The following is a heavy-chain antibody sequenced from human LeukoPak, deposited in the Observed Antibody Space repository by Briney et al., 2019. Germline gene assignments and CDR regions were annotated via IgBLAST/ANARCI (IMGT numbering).Heavy chain of an antibody. Sequence: ASVMVSCKASGYTFTGYYMHWVRQAPGQGLERMGWINPNSGGTNYAQKFQGRVTMTRDTSISTAYMELSRLRSDDTAVYYCARVEMATILFYWGQGTLVTVSS. J-gene: IGHJ4*02. CDR1: GYTFTGYY. CDR3: ARVEMATILFY. D-gene: IGHD5-24*01. CDR2: INPNSGGT. V-gene: IGHV1-2*02.